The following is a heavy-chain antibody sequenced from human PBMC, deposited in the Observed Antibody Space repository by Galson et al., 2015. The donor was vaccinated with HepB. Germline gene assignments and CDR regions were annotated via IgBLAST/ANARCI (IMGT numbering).Heavy chain of an antibody. Sequence: SLRLSCAASGFTFSSYGMHWVRQAPGKGLEWVAVISYDGSNKYYADSVKGRFTISRDNSKNTLYLQMNSLRAEDTAVYYCAKDGSHSGEDFDYWGQGTLVTVSS. V-gene: IGHV3-30*18. J-gene: IGHJ4*02. CDR3: AKDGSHSGEDFDY. CDR2: ISYDGSNK. CDR1: GFTFSSYG. D-gene: IGHD3-10*01.